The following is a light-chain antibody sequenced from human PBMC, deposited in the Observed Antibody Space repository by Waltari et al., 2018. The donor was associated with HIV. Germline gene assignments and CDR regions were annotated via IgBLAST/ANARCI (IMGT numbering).Light chain of an antibody. J-gene: IGKJ1*01. V-gene: IGKV4-1*01. CDR1: QSFLYSANNANY. Sequence: DIVMIQSPDSLAVSLGERATVNCKSRQSFLYSANNANYLAWYQQKQGQPPKLLLYWASTRESGVPDRFSGSGSGTDFTLTISSLQAEDVAVYFCQQYYSNPPTFGQGTKVEIK. CDR2: WAS. CDR3: QQYYSNPPT.